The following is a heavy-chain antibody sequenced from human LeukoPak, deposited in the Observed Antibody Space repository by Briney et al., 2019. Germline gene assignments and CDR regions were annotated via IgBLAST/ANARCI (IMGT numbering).Heavy chain of an antibody. V-gene: IGHV3-7*03. CDR1: VFTFSDYW. CDR2: IKRDGSAK. CDR3: ARRYFDS. Sequence: GGSLRLSCAASVFTFSDYWMHWVRHAPWKGMEWVANIKRDGSAKYYVDSVKGRFTISRDNAKNSLYLQMNSLRAEDTAVYYCARRYFDSWGQGTLVTVSS. J-gene: IGHJ4*02.